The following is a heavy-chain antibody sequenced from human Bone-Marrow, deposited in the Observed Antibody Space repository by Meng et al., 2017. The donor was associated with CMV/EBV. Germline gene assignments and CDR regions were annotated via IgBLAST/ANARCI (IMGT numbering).Heavy chain of an antibody. CDR2: INPNSDGT. Sequence: ASVKVSCKASGYTFTDYYLHWVRQAPGQGLEWMGRINPNSDGTNYAQKFQGRVTLTRDTSISTAYMVLSGVTSDDTALYYFARQNVGSGYNWFDPWGQGTLVTVSS. D-gene: IGHD3-3*01. CDR3: ARQNVGSGYNWFDP. J-gene: IGHJ5*02. CDR1: GYTFTDYY. V-gene: IGHV1-2*02.